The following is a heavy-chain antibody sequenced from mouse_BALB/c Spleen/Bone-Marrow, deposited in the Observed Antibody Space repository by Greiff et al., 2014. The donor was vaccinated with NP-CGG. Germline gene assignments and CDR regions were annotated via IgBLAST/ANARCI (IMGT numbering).Heavy chain of an antibody. CDR2: IHYSGTT. CDR3: ARRNGNYYFDY. D-gene: IGHD2-1*01. J-gene: IGHJ2*01. CDR1: GYSITSGYS. V-gene: IGHV3-1*02. Sequence: EVQLQQSGPDLVKPSQSLSLTCTVSGYSITSGYSWHWIRQFPGNKLEWMGYIHYSGTTNYNPSLKSRISITRDTSKNQFFLQLNSVTTEDTAAYYCARRNGNYYFDYWGQGTTLTVSS.